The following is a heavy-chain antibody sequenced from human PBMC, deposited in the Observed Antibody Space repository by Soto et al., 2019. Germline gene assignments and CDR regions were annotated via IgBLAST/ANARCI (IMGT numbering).Heavy chain of an antibody. J-gene: IGHJ2*01. CDR1: GGTFSSYA. V-gene: IGHV1-69*13. D-gene: IGHD2-8*01. CDR2: IIPIFGTA. CDR3: ARVNYCTNGVCYTPHWYFDL. Sequence: ASVKVSCKASGGTFSSYAISWVRQAPGQGLEWMGGIIPIFGTANYAQKFQGRVTITADESTSTAYMELSSLRSEDTAVYYCARVNYCTNGVCYTPHWYFDLWGRGTLVTVSS.